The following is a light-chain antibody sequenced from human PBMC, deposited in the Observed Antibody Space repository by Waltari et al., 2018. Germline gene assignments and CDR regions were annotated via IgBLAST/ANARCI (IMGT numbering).Light chain of an antibody. Sequence: QSALTQPPSASGSPGQSVTFSCTGTSSDIGAYNYVSWYQQHPAHAPKLIVFEVTKSPSGVPDRFSGSKSGNTASLTISGLQAEDEADYYCSSYAGSDNYVFGGGTKVTVL. V-gene: IGLV2-8*01. CDR1: SSDIGAYNY. CDR2: EVT. CDR3: SSYAGSDNYV. J-gene: IGLJ1*01.